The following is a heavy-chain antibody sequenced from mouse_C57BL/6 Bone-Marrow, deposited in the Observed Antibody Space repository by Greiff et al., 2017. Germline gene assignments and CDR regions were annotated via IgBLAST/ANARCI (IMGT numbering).Heavy chain of an antibody. CDR3: ARLREFAY. V-gene: IGHV2-9*02. Sequence: QVQLKESGPGLVAPSQSLSITCTVSGFSLTSYGVHWVRQPPGKGLAWLGVIWAGGSTNYNSALMSRLSIRKDNSKSQVFLKMSSLQTDDTAMYYFARLREFAYWGQGTLVTVSA. J-gene: IGHJ3*01. CDR1: GFSLTSYG. D-gene: IGHD1-1*01. CDR2: IWAGGST.